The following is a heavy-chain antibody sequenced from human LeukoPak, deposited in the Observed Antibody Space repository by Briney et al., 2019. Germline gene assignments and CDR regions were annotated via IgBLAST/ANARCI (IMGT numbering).Heavy chain of an antibody. D-gene: IGHD5-12*01. CDR2: IYHSGST. V-gene: IGHV4-59*01. Sequence: SETLSLTCTVSGGSLSTYYWNWIRQPPGKGLEWIGYIYHSGSTKYNPSLKSRITISVDTSKNQFSLEVSSVTAADTAVYYCARGGYSGLDYSIWGQGTLVTVSS. CDR3: ARGGYSGLDYSI. J-gene: IGHJ4*02. CDR1: GGSLSTYY.